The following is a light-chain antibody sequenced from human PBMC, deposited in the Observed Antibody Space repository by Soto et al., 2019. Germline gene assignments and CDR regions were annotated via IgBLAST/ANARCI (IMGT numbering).Light chain of an antibody. CDR2: DAY. J-gene: IGKJ4*01. V-gene: IGKV3-15*01. Sequence: EIIMTQSPATLSGSPGERVTLSCRASQGVGSTLAWYRQQPGQAPRLLIYDAYIRASGVPARFSGSGSGTEFTLTISGLQSEDFAVYFCQHYKTWPLAFGGGTKVEIK. CDR1: QGVGST. CDR3: QHYKTWPLA.